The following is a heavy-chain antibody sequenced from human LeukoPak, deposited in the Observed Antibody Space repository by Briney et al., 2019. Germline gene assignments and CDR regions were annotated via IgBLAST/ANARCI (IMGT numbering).Heavy chain of an antibody. D-gene: IGHD6-13*01. J-gene: IGHJ4*02. CDR2: IYYSGST. V-gene: IGHV4-31*03. CDR3: ARGGSWYGPPPFDY. CDR1: GGSISSGGYY. Sequence: SETLSLTCTVSGGSISSGGYYWSWIRQHPGKGLEWIGYIYYSGSTYYNPSLKSRVTISVDTSKNQFSLKLSSVTAADTAVYYCARGGSWYGPPPFDYWGQGTLVTVSS.